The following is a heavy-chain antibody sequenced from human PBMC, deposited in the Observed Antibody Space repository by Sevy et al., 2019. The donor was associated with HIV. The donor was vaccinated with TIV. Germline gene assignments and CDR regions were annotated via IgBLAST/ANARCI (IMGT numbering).Heavy chain of an antibody. J-gene: IGHJ4*02. CDR3: ASRLTTDTGTDEY. V-gene: IGHV3-73*01. CDR2: IRNKANSYAP. D-gene: IGHD3-10*01. Sequence: GGSLRLSCAASGFTFSGSTMYWVRQASGKGLEWVGRIRNKANSYAPEYAASVKGRFTFSRDDSKNMAYLQMNSLKTEDTDVYYCASRLTTDTGTDEYWGQGTLVTVSS. CDR1: GFTFSGST.